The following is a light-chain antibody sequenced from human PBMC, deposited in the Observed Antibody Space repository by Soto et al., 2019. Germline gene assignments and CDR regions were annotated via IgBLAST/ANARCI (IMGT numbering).Light chain of an antibody. CDR3: SSYTSSRTL. CDR2: EVS. V-gene: IGLV2-14*01. CDR1: SSDVGSYNY. J-gene: IGLJ1*01. Sequence: QSVLTQPASVSGSPGQSTTISCAGTSSDVGSYNYVSWYQQHPGKAPKLMIYEVSNRPSGVSSRFSGSKSGNTASLTISGLQAEDEADYYCSSYTSSRTLFGTGTKVTVL.